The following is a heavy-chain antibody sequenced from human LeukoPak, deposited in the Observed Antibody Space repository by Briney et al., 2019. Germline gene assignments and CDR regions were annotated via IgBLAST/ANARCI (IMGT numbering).Heavy chain of an antibody. CDR2: INHSGST. J-gene: IGHJ6*03. D-gene: IGHD6-13*01. CDR1: GGSFSGYY. Sequence: SETLSLTCAVYGGSFSGYYWSWIRQPPGKGLEWIGEINHSGSTNYNPSLKSRVTMSVDTSKNQFSLKLSSVTAADTAVYYCARVVAAPYWYMDVWGKGTTVTVSS. CDR3: ARVVAAPYWYMDV. V-gene: IGHV4-34*01.